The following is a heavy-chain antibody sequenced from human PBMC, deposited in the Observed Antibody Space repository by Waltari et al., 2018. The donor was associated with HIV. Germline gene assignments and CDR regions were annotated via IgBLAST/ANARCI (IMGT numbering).Heavy chain of an antibody. CDR1: GGSISSGTYY. V-gene: IGHV4-61*02. CDR3: AREGCSGGSCYRYYYYYYGLDV. Sequence: QVQLQESGPGLVKPSQTLSLTCTVSGGSISSGTYYWTWIRQPAGKGLEWIGRIDTTGTTNYTPSLKSRVTISVDTSNNQFSLKLTSVTVADTALYYCAREGCSGGSCYRYYYYYYGLDVWGQGTTVTVSS. D-gene: IGHD2-15*01. J-gene: IGHJ6*02. CDR2: IDTTGTT.